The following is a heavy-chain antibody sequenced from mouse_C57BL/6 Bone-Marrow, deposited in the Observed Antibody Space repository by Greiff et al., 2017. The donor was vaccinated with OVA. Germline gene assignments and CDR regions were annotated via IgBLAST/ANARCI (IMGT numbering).Heavy chain of an antibody. CDR3: ASECHYYGGAMDY. J-gene: IGHJ4*01. CDR1: GYTFTSYG. CDR2: IYPRSGNT. D-gene: IGHD1-2*01. Sequence: QVQLKQSGAELARPGASVKLSCKASGYTFTSYGISWVKQRPGQGLEWIGEIYPRSGNTYYNEKFKGKATLTADKSSSTAYMELRSLTSEDSAVYFCASECHYYGGAMDYWGQGTSVTVSS. V-gene: IGHV1-81*01.